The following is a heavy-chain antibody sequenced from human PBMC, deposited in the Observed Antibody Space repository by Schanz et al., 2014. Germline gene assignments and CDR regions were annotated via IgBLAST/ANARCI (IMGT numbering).Heavy chain of an antibody. CDR2: ISGSGGST. CDR3: VRDELLWFGEVLSLDY. CDR1: GFTLSNYA. D-gene: IGHD3-10*01. Sequence: EVQLAESGGGLVQPGGSLRLSCAAPGFTLSNYAMHWVRQTPGKGLEWVSAISGSGGSTYYADSVKGRFTISRDNSNKTVDLQMNSLRAEDTALYYCVRDELLWFGEVLSLDYWGQGALVTVSS. V-gene: IGHV3-23*04. J-gene: IGHJ4*02.